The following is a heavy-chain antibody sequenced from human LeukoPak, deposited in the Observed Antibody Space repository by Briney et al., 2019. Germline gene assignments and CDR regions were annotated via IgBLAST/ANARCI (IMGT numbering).Heavy chain of an antibody. CDR2: IIPIFGTA. CDR3: ARDRGGGGYCSSTSCYFDY. V-gene: IGHV1-69*05. CDR1: GYTFTSYD. D-gene: IGHD2-2*01. J-gene: IGHJ4*02. Sequence: EASVKVSCKASGYTFTSYDINWVRQAPGQGLEWMGGIIPIFGTANYAQKFQGRVTITTDESTSTAYMELSSLRSEDTAVYYCARDRGGGGYCSSTSCYFDYWGQGTLVTVSS.